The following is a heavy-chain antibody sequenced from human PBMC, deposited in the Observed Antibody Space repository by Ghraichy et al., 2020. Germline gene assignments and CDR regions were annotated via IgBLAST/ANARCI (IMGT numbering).Heavy chain of an antibody. CDR1: GYSFISFG. D-gene: IGHD1-20*01. Sequence: ASVKVSCQASGYSFISFGITWVRQAPGQGLEWLGWINTYNGNTKYAQIFKDRVTIYTDTPTRTTYMELKSLRSDDTALYYCATTQITGSPRGDWGQGTLVTVSS. CDR2: INTYNGNT. J-gene: IGHJ4*02. CDR3: ATTQITGSPRGD. V-gene: IGHV1-18*04.